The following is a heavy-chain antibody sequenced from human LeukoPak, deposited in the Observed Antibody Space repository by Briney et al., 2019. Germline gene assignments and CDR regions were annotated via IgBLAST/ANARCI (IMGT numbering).Heavy chain of an antibody. V-gene: IGHV1-58*01. D-gene: IGHD4-17*01. CDR1: GFIFSSSA. Sequence: SVKVSCKASGFIFSSSAVQWVRQARGQLLEWIGWIVVGSGNTNYAQNFQERVTITRDMSTSTAYMELSSLRSEDTAVYYCVADCYGDCIDWGQGTLVTVSS. CDR2: IVVGSGNT. J-gene: IGHJ4*02. CDR3: VADCYGDCID.